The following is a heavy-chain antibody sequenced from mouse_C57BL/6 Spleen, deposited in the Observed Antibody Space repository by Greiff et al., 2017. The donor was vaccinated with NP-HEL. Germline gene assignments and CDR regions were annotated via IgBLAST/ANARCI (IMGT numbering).Heavy chain of an antibody. Sequence: QVQLQQPGAELVKPGASVKVSCKASGYTFTSYWMHWVKQRPGQGLEWIGRIHPSDSDTNYNQKFKGKATLTVDKSSSTAYMQLSSLTSEDSAVYYCAIEVYYDYDEGGCFDDGGQGTTLTVSS. CDR3: AIEVYYDYDEGGCFDD. V-gene: IGHV1-74*01. D-gene: IGHD2-4*01. J-gene: IGHJ2*01. CDR1: GYTFTSYW. CDR2: IHPSDSDT.